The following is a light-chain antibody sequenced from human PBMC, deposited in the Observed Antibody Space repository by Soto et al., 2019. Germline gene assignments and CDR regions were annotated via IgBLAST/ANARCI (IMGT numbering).Light chain of an antibody. Sequence: QSALTQPASVSGSPGQSITISCTGTSSDVGGYNYVSWYQQHPGKAPKLIIYDVSNRPSGVSNRFSGSKSGNTASLTISGLKAEDEADYYCSSYTGSSTYVVFGGGTKLTVL. CDR3: SSYTGSSTYVV. CDR1: SSDVGGYNY. V-gene: IGLV2-14*01. J-gene: IGLJ2*01. CDR2: DVS.